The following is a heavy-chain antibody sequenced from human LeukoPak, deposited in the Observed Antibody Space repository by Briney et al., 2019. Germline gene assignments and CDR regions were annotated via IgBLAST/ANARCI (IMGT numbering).Heavy chain of an antibody. Sequence: ASVKVSCKSSVGTFSSYAISWVRQAPGQGLEWMGGIIPIFGTANYAQKFQGRVTITADESTSTAYMELSSVRSEDTAVYYCARVGLLPYFDYWGQGTLVTVSS. CDR3: ARVGLLPYFDY. CDR2: IIPIFGTA. D-gene: IGHD2-21*02. J-gene: IGHJ4*02. V-gene: IGHV1-69*13. CDR1: VGTFSSYA.